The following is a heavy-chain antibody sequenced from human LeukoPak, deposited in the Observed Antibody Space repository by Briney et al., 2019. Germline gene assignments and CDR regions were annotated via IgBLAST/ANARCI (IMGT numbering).Heavy chain of an antibody. Sequence: SETLSLTCAVYGGPFSGYYWSWIRQPPGKGLEWIGEINHSGSTNYNPSLKSRVTISVDTSKNQFSLKLSSVTAADTAVYYCASSLITRGYFDYWGQGTLVTVSS. CDR1: GGPFSGYY. V-gene: IGHV4-34*01. J-gene: IGHJ4*02. CDR3: ASSLITRGYFDY. CDR2: INHSGST. D-gene: IGHD3-16*01.